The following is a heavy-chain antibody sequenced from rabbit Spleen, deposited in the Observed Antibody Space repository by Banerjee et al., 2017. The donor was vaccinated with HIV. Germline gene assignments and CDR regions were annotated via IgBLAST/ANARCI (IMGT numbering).Heavy chain of an antibody. CDR2: VYNGDSGSRT. Sequence: QSLEESGGDLVKPGASLTLTCTASGVSFSSSSYMCWVRQAPGKGLEWIACVYNGDSGSRTYYATWAKGRFTISKTSTTVTLQMTSLTAADTATYFCARDFDFWGQGTLVTAS. J-gene: IGHJ4*01. V-gene: IGHV1S40*01. CDR3: ARDFDF. CDR1: GVSFSSSSY.